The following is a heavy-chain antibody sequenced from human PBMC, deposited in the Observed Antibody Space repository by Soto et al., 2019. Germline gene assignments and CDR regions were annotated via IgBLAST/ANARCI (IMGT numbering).Heavy chain of an antibody. CDR3: ARFCYSSSWFLKYYFDY. CDR2: ISSSSSTI. D-gene: IGHD6-13*01. V-gene: IGHV3-48*02. Sequence: PAGSLRHTCAASEFAFRSYSMNWVSQAPGKGLEWVSYISSSSSTIYYADSVKGRFTISRDNAKNSLYLQMNSLRDEDTAVYYCARFCYSSSWFLKYYFDYWGQGTLVTVSS. CDR1: EFAFRSYS. J-gene: IGHJ4*02.